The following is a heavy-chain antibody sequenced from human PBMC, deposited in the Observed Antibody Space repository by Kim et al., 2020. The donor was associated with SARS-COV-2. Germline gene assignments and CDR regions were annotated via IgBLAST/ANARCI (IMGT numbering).Heavy chain of an antibody. CDR3: ARGLSSGSAFFDY. V-gene: IGHV4-61*01. D-gene: IGHD6-19*01. CDR1: GGSVSSGSYY. CDR2: IYYTGST. Sequence: SETLSLTCTVSGGSVSSGSYYWSWIRQSPGKGLEWIGYIYYTGSTNYSPSLKSRVAISVDTSKNQLSLKLSSVTAVDTAVYYCARGLSSGSAFFDYWGQGTLVTVSS. J-gene: IGHJ4*02.